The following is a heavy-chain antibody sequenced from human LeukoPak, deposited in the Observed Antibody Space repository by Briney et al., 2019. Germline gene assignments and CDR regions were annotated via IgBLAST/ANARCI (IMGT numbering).Heavy chain of an antibody. CDR3: AKTPVVVVITSYFDY. Sequence: GGSLRLSCAASGFTFRSYAMSWVRQAPGKGLEWVSAISGSGGSTYYADSVKGRFTISRDNSKNTLYLQMNSLRAEDTAVYYCAKTPVVVVITSYFDYWGQGTLVTVSS. V-gene: IGHV3-23*01. D-gene: IGHD3-22*01. J-gene: IGHJ4*02. CDR1: GFTFRSYA. CDR2: ISGSGGST.